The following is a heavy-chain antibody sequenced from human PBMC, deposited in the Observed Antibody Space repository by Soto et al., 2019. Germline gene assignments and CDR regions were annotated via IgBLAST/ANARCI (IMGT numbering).Heavy chain of an antibody. V-gene: IGHV3-30*18. CDR3: AKDYDFWSGYSGGGNDY. CDR2: ISYDGSNK. CDR1: GFTFSSYG. J-gene: IGHJ4*02. D-gene: IGHD3-3*01. Sequence: GGSLRLSCAASGFTFSSYGMHWVRQAPGKGLEWVAVISYDGSNKYYADSVKGRFTISRDNSKNTLYLQMNSLRAEDTAVYCCAKDYDFWSGYSGGGNDYWGQGTLVTVSS.